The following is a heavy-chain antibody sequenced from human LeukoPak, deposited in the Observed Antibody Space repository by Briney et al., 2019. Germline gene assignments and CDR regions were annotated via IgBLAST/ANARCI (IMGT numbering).Heavy chain of an antibody. CDR1: GGSISSSSYY. CDR2: IYYSGST. D-gene: IGHD2-15*01. Sequence: SETLSLTCTVSGGSISSSSYYWGWIRQPPGKELEWIGSIYYSGSTYYNPSLKSRVTISVDTSKNQFSLKLSSVTAADTAVYYCARQMVVEVVAATTDAFDIWGQGTMVTVSS. J-gene: IGHJ3*02. V-gene: IGHV4-39*01. CDR3: ARQMVVEVVAATTDAFDI.